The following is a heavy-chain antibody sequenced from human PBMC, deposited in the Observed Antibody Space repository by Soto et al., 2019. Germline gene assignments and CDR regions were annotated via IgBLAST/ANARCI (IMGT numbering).Heavy chain of an antibody. CDR1: GDTFKNSV. CDR2: TIPLFGTT. CDR3: VAELDFGKLSVV. J-gene: IGHJ6*02. Sequence: QVQLVQSGVEVKKPGSSVRVSCKASGDTFKNSVISWVRQAPGQGLEWMGGTIPLFGTTDYAQTFQGRLTITTDESTTTAYMEVSRLTSEDTAVYYCVAELDFGKLSVVWGQGTTVIVSS. D-gene: IGHD3-10*01. V-gene: IGHV1-69*01.